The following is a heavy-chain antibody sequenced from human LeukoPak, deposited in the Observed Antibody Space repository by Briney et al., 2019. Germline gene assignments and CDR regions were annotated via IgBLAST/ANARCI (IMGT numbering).Heavy chain of an antibody. CDR1: GFTFSSFS. D-gene: IGHD1-26*01. V-gene: IGHV3-48*02. CDR2: ISSISTII. J-gene: IGHJ4*02. CDR3: ARDLHSGAYTFDY. Sequence: GGSLRLSCAASGFTFSSFSMNWVRQAPGEGLEWVSYISSISTIIYYAGSVEGRFTISRDNAKNSLYLQMNSLRDEDTAVYYCARDLHSGAYTFDYWGQGTLVTVSS.